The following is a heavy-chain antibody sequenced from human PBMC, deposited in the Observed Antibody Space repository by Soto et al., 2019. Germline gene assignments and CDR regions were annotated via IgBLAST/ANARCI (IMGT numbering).Heavy chain of an antibody. CDR1: GLTFSTTW. D-gene: IGHD7-27*01. Sequence: EVQLVESGGGLVQPGGSLRPPCAVSGLTFSTTWRTWIRQAPGKGLEWLASINHAGSATYYGDSGKGRFTISRDNAKNSLYLQLNSLRAEDSATYYCARDRGPNTLDYWGQGTLVTVSS. V-gene: IGHV3-7*03. CDR2: INHAGSAT. CDR3: ARDRGPNTLDY. J-gene: IGHJ4*02.